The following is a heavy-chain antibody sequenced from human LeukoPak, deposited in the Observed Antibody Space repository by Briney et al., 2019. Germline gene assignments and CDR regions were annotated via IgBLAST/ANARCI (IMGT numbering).Heavy chain of an antibody. CDR2: ISIDSDYI. CDR3: VLASYSTTWYLDS. V-gene: IGHV3-21*01. CDR1: GSTLSRYS. J-gene: IGHJ4*02. D-gene: IGHD6-13*01. Sequence: KPGGSLRLSCAVSGSTLSRYSMNWVRQAPGKGLEWVSAISIDSDYIYYGDSVRGRFTVSRDNAKNSLYLQMNSLRAEDTALYYCVLASYSTTWYLDSWGQGTLVIVSS.